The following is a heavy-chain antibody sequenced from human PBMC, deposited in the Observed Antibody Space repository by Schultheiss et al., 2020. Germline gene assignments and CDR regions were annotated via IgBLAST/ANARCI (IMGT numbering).Heavy chain of an antibody. CDR3: ATVVLLWFGELFRWRRSAANNWFDP. Sequence: AAVKVSCKASGYTFTGYYMHWVRQAPGQGLEWMGIINPSGGSTSYAQKFQGRVTMTEDTSTDTAYMELSSLRSEDTAVYYCATVVLLWFGELFRWRRSAANNWFDPWGPGTLVTVAS. CDR2: INPSGGST. J-gene: IGHJ5*02. D-gene: IGHD3-10*01. CDR1: GYTFTGYY. V-gene: IGHV1-46*01.